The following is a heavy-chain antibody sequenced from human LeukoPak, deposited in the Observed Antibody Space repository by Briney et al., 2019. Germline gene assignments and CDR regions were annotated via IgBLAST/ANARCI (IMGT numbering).Heavy chain of an antibody. CDR1: GGSISSSSYY. J-gene: IGHJ6*02. Sequence: SETLSLTCTVSGGSISSSSYYWGWIRQPPGKGLEWIGSIYYSGSTHYNPSLKSRVSISVDTSKNQFPLKLSSVTAADTAVYYCARDQGYSLYYGMDVWGQGTTVTVSS. CDR2: IYYSGST. CDR3: ARDQGYSLYYGMDV. V-gene: IGHV4-39*06. D-gene: IGHD2-2*02.